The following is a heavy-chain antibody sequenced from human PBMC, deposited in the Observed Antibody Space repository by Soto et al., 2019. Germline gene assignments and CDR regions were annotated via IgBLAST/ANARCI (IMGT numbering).Heavy chain of an antibody. Sequence: PSETLSLTCTVSGGSISSSSDYWGWIRQPPGKGLEWIGSIYYSGSTYYNPSLKSRVTISVDTSKNQFSLKLSSVTAADTAVYYCARLRTNIAAAGAFDYWGQGTLVTVSS. CDR1: GGSISSSSDY. D-gene: IGHD6-13*01. CDR3: ARLRTNIAAAGAFDY. J-gene: IGHJ4*02. V-gene: IGHV4-39*01. CDR2: IYYSGST.